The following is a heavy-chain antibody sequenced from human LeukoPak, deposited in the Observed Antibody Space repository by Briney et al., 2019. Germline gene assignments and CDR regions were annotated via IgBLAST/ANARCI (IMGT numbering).Heavy chain of an antibody. CDR1: GGSINSNSYY. V-gene: IGHV4-61*02. CDR2: IYTSGST. D-gene: IGHD6-13*01. CDR3: ARGDLAAAGYFDY. Sequence: SETLSLTCTVSGGSINSNSYYWSWIRQPAGKGLEWIGRIYTSGSTNYNPSLKSRVTISVDTSKNQFSLKLSSVTAADTAVYYCARGDLAAAGYFDYWGQGTLVTVSS. J-gene: IGHJ4*02.